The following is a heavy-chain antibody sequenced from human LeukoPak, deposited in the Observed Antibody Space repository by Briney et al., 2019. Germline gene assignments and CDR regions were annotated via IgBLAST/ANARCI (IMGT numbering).Heavy chain of an antibody. Sequence: GGSLRLSCAASGFTFSSYGMHWVRQAPGKGLEWVAVIWYDGSNKYYADSVKGRFTISRDNSKNTLYLQMNSLRAEDTAVYYCARGWGDSSGYYYFDYWGQGTLVTVSS. J-gene: IGHJ4*02. D-gene: IGHD3-22*01. CDR2: IWYDGSNK. V-gene: IGHV3-33*01. CDR1: GFTFSSYG. CDR3: ARGWGDSSGYYYFDY.